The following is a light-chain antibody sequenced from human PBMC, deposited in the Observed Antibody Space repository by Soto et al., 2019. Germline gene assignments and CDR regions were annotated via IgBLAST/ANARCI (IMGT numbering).Light chain of an antibody. CDR3: QQYANSPGT. J-gene: IGKJ1*01. CDR2: AAS. CDR1: QSVSSSY. V-gene: IGKV3-20*01. Sequence: EIVLTQSPGTLSLSPGERATLSCRASQSVSSSYLAWYQQKPGQAPRLLIYAASSRATGIPDRFSGRGSGTDFTLTISRLEPEDFAVYSCQQYANSPGTFGQGTKVEIK.